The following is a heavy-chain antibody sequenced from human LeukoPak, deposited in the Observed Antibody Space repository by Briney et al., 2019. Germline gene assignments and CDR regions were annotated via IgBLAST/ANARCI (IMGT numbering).Heavy chain of an antibody. Sequence: ASVKVSCKASGYTLNHYGISWVRQAPGQGLEWMGLISAYNGNTNYAQKLQGRVTMTTDTSTTTAYMELRSLRSDDTAVYYCARGGHCSGGSCYDLYGLDVWGQGTTVTVSS. CDR1: GYTLNHYG. CDR3: ARGGHCSGGSCYDLYGLDV. CDR2: ISAYNGNT. V-gene: IGHV1-18*01. J-gene: IGHJ6*02. D-gene: IGHD2-15*01.